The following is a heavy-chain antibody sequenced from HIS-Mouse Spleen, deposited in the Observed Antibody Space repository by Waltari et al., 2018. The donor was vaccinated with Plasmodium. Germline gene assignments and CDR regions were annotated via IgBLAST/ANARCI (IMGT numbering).Heavy chain of an antibody. CDR2: INPNSGGT. V-gene: IGHV1-2*02. J-gene: IGHJ5*02. Sequence: QVQLVQSGAEVKKPGASVKVSCKASGYTFTGYYMHWVRHAPGQGLGWMGWINPNSGGTNYAQKFQGRVTMTRDTSISTAYMELSRLRSDDTAVYYCARTAAGTGNWFDPWGQGTLVTVSS. CDR1: GYTFTGYY. CDR3: ARTAAGTGNWFDP. D-gene: IGHD6-13*01.